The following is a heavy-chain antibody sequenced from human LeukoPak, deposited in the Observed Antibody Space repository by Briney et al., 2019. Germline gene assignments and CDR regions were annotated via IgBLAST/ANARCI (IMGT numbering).Heavy chain of an antibody. J-gene: IGHJ4*02. Sequence: PGGSLRLSCAASGFTFSNYWLSWVRQAPGKGLEWVANIKTDGTKQYYVDSVKGRFTISRDNAKNSLYLQMNSLRAEDTGVYYCARDGIDGFIDYWGQGTLVTVSS. CDR1: GFTFSNYW. V-gene: IGHV3-7*01. D-gene: IGHD5-24*01. CDR2: IKTDGTKQ. CDR3: ARDGIDGFIDY.